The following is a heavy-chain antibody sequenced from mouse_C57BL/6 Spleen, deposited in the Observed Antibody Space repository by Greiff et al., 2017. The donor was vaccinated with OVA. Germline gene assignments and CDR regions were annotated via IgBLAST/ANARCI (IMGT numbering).Heavy chain of an antibody. CDR1: GYTFSSYA. CDR3: TRVREYYYAMDY. V-gene: IGHV5-9-1*02. CDR2: ISSGGDYI. J-gene: IGHJ4*01. Sequence: EVKLMESGEGLVKPGGSLKLSCAASGYTFSSYAMSWVRQTPEKRLEWVAYISSGGDYIYYADTVKGRVTISRDNARNTLYLQMSSLKSEDTAVYYCTRVREYYYAMDYWGQGTSVTVSS.